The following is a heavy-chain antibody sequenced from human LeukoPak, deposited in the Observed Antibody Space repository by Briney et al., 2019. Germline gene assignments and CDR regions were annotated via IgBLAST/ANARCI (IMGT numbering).Heavy chain of an antibody. CDR1: GYTFTGYY. CDR2: INPNSGGT. D-gene: IGHD2-2*03. V-gene: IGHV1-2*02. CDR3: ARDLRMDIVVVPAASQNYFDY. Sequence: ASVKVSCKASGYTFTGYYMHWVRRAPGQGLEWMGWINPNSGGTNYAQKFQGRVTMTRDTSISTAYMELSRLRSDDTAVYYCARDLRMDIVVVPAASQNYFDYWGQGTLVTVSS. J-gene: IGHJ4*02.